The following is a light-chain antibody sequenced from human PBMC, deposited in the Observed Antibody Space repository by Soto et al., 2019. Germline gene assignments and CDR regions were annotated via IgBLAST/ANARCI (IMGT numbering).Light chain of an antibody. CDR2: GAS. J-gene: IGKJ4*01. V-gene: IGKV3-20*01. Sequence: EIVLTRSPGTLSLSPGQISTLSCRGSQSVSSSYLDWYQQKPGQAPRRLMYGASSRASGIPERLSGSGSGTDFTLTISRIEPEDFAVYYCQQYGSAPLAFGGGTQVDI. CDR1: QSVSSSY. CDR3: QQYGSAPLA.